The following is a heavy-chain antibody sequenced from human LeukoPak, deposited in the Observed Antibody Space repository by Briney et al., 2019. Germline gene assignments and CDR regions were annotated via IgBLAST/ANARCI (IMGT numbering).Heavy chain of an antibody. CDR1: GGSISSYY. Sequence: SETLSLTCTVSGGSISSYYWSWIRQPPGKGLEWIGYIYYSGSTNYNPSLKSRVTISVDTSKNQFSLKLSSVTAADTAVYYCARAPHYDFWSGYSYYFDYWGQGTLVTVSS. CDR3: ARAPHYDFWSGYSYYFDY. J-gene: IGHJ4*02. D-gene: IGHD3-3*01. CDR2: IYYSGST. V-gene: IGHV4-59*01.